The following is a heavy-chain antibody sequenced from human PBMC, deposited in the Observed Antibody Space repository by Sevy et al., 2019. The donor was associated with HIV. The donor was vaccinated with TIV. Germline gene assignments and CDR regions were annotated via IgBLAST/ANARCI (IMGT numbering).Heavy chain of an antibody. CDR2: IKSKADGGTT. J-gene: IGHJ4*02. V-gene: IGHV3-15*01. CDR3: TTDSSKRWHSALLDY. CDR1: GFTFSNAW. D-gene: IGHD4-17*01. Sequence: GGSLRLSCAASGFTFSNAWMSWVRQAPWKGLEWVGRIKSKADGGTTDYAAPVKGRFTISRDDAKNTLYLQMNSLKTEDTAIYYCTTDSSKRWHSALLDYWGQGTLVTVSS.